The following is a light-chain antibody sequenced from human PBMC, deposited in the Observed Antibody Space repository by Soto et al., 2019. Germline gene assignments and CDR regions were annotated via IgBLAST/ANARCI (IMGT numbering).Light chain of an antibody. CDR2: GAT. J-gene: IGKJ2*01. V-gene: IGKV1-39*01. CDR3: QQSYSFPYT. Sequence: DIQMTQSPSSVSASIGDRVTITCRASQTMSNYINWYQQKPGKAPRVLIYGATSLQSGVPSRFSGSGSGTTFTLTISSLQPEDFATYYCQQSYSFPYTFGQGTKVGI. CDR1: QTMSNY.